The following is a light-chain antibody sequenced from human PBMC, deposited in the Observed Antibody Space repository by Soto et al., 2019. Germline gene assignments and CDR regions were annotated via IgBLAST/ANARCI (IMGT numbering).Light chain of an antibody. V-gene: IGKV1-5*03. J-gene: IGKJ1*01. Sequence: DIQMTQSPSTLPASVGDRVTITCRASQSISSWLAWYQHKPGKAPNLLIYKASNLETWVPSRFSGSGSGTEFTLTISSLQPDDFATYYCQQYYSYPRTFGQGTKVEIK. CDR3: QQYYSYPRT. CDR2: KAS. CDR1: QSISSW.